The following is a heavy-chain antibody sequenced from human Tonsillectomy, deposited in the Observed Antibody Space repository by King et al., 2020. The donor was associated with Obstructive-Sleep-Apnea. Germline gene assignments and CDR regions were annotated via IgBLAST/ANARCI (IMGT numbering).Heavy chain of an antibody. Sequence: VQLVESGGGVVQPRRSLRLSCAASGFTFSSYAMHWVRQAPGKGLEWVAVISYDGSNKYYADSVQGRFTFSRDNSKNTLYLQMNRLIAEATAVYDCAGDTDELTVTIPFDYWGQGTLVTVSS. D-gene: IGHD4-17*01. V-gene: IGHV3-30*04. J-gene: IGHJ4*02. CDR1: GFTFSSYA. CDR2: ISYDGSNK. CDR3: AGDTDELTVTIPFDY.